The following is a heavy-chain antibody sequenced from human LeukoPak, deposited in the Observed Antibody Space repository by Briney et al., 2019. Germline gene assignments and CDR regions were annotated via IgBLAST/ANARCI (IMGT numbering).Heavy chain of an antibody. D-gene: IGHD3-16*02. Sequence: ASAKVSCKSSGYTFTGYYIHWVRQAPGQGLEWMGWINPKSGGTNYAQKFQGRVTMTRDTSISTAYMDLSRLRSDDAAVYYCARMLTLGGVIAPFDYWGQGSLVTVSS. J-gene: IGHJ4*02. V-gene: IGHV1-2*02. CDR2: INPKSGGT. CDR1: GYTFTGYY. CDR3: ARMLTLGGVIAPFDY.